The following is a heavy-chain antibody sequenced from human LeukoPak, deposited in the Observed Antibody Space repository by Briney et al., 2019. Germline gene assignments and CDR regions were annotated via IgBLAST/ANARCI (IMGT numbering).Heavy chain of an antibody. J-gene: IGHJ4*02. Sequence: SETLSLTCTVSGGSISSGSYYWSWIRQPAGKGLEWIGRIYTSGSTNYNPSLKSRVTISVDTSKNQFSLKLSSVTAADTAVYYCAKAAQIVVVPAATYYFDYWGQGTLVTVSS. CDR1: GGSISSGSYY. D-gene: IGHD2-2*01. CDR2: IYTSGST. CDR3: AKAAQIVVVPAATYYFDY. V-gene: IGHV4-61*02.